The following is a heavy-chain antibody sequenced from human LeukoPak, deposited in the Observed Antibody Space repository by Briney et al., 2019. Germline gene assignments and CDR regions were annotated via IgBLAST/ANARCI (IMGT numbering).Heavy chain of an antibody. Sequence: PGGSLRLSCAATGFTFSNFAMHWVRQAPGKGLEWVAVVSYDGSYKYYADSVKGRFTISRDNSKNTLYLQMNSLRAEDTAVYYCARAGEEGDYWGQGTLVTVSS. J-gene: IGHJ4*02. CDR2: VSYDGSYK. CDR3: ARAGEEGDY. CDR1: GFTFSNFA. V-gene: IGHV3-30*04. D-gene: IGHD7-27*01.